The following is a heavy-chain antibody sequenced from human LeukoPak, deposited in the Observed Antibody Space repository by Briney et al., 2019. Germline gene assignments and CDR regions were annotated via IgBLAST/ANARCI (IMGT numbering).Heavy chain of an antibody. CDR2: ISSSSSTI. Sequence: GGSLRLSCAASGFTFSSYSMNWVRQAPGKGLEWVSYISSSSSTIYYADSVKGRFTISRDNAKNSLYLQMNSLRAEDTAVYYCASHYDILTGYPLFDYWGQGTLVTVSS. CDR1: GFTFSSYS. J-gene: IGHJ4*02. D-gene: IGHD3-9*01. V-gene: IGHV3-48*04. CDR3: ASHYDILTGYPLFDY.